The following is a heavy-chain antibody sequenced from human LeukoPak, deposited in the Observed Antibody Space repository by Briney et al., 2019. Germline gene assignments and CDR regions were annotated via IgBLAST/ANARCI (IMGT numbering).Heavy chain of an antibody. CDR1: GYTFTSYA. D-gene: IGHD6-19*01. Sequence: SVKVSCKASGYTFTSYAISWVRQAPGQGLEWMGGIIPIFGTANYAQKFQGRVTITADESTSTAYTELSSLRSEDTAVYYCARARLHSSGWFGEVDVWGQGTTVTVSS. CDR3: ARARLHSSGWFGEVDV. CDR2: IIPIFGTA. V-gene: IGHV1-69*13. J-gene: IGHJ6*02.